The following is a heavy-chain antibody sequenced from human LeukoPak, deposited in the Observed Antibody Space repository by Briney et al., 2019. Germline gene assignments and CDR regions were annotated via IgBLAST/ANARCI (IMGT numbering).Heavy chain of an antibody. CDR2: IYPGDSDT. J-gene: IGHJ5*02. V-gene: IGHV5-51*01. D-gene: IGHD3-10*01. CDR3: ARERGFGELATFDP. CDR1: GYSFANYW. Sequence: GESLKISCKGSGYSFANYWMAWVRQVPGKGLEWMGIIYPGDSDTRYSPSFKGQVTISADMSISTAYLQWSSLKASDTAMYYCARERGFGELATFDPWGQGTLVTVSS.